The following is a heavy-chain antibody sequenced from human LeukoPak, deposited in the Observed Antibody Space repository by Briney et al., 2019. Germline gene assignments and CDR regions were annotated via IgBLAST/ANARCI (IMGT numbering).Heavy chain of an antibody. CDR1: GGSISSSSYY. D-gene: IGHD3-3*01. Sequence: PSETLSLTCTVSGGSISSSSYYWGWIRQPPGKGLEWIGGISYRGSTYYNPSLKSRVTISVDTSKNQFSLKLSSVTAADTAVYYCVRHAGGHYNFWSGYLDYWGQGTLVTVSS. CDR2: ISYRGST. CDR3: VRHAGGHYNFWSGYLDY. J-gene: IGHJ4*02. V-gene: IGHV4-39*01.